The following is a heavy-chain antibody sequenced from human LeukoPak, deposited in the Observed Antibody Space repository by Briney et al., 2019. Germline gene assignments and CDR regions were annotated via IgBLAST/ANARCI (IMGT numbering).Heavy chain of an antibody. CDR1: GFTFSDYY. Sequence: GGSLRLYCAASGFTFSDYYMSWIRQAPGKGLEWVSYISSSGSTIYYADSVKGRFTSSRDNSKNTLYLQMNSLRAEDTAVYYCARDQLTYCSGGSCYGNYYYYGMDVWGQGTTVTVSS. CDR3: ARDQLTYCSGGSCYGNYYYYGMDV. J-gene: IGHJ6*02. V-gene: IGHV3-11*04. D-gene: IGHD2-15*01. CDR2: ISSSGSTI.